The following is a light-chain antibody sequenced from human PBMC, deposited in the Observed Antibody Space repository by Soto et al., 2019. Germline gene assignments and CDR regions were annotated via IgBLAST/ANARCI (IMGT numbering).Light chain of an antibody. Sequence: EIVLTQSPGTLSLSAGEGATLSCRASQTVSSSYLAWYQQKPGQAPRLLIFGASSRATGIPDRFSGSGSGTDFPLPISRLEPEDFAVYYCQQYASSPFTFGPGTKVDIK. J-gene: IGKJ3*01. CDR3: QQYASSPFT. CDR2: GAS. CDR1: QTVSSSY. V-gene: IGKV3-20*01.